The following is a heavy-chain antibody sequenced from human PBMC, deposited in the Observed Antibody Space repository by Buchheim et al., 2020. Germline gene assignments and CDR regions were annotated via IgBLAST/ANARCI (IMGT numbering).Heavy chain of an antibody. Sequence: QLQLQESGPGLVKPSETLSLTCTVSGCSISSSSYYWGWIRQPPGKGLEWIGSIYYSGSTYYTPSLKSLVTISVDTSTTEFFLKLSSVTAADTAVYYCAGHTRPWNYYGSGSYPYWGQGTL. CDR2: IYYSGST. V-gene: IGHV4-39*01. J-gene: IGHJ4*02. CDR3: AGHTRPWNYYGSGSYPY. CDR1: GCSISSSSYY. D-gene: IGHD3-10*01.